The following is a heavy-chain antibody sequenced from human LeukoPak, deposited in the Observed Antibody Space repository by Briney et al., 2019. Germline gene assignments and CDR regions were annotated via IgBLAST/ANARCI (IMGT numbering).Heavy chain of an antibody. D-gene: IGHD2-15*01. CDR2: IYYSGST. Sequence: SETLSLTCTVSGGSISSSSYYWGWIRQPPGKGLEWIGSIYYSGSTYYNPSLKSRVTISVDTSKNQFSLKLSSVTAADTAVYYCARLGSDIRHYYYYYMDVWGKGTTVTVSS. CDR3: ARLGSDIRHYYYYYMDV. J-gene: IGHJ6*03. V-gene: IGHV4-39*01. CDR1: GGSISSSSYY.